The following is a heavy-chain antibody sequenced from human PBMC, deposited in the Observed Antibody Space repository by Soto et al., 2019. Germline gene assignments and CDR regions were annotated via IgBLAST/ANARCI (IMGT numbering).Heavy chain of an antibody. J-gene: IGHJ6*03. D-gene: IGHD3-16*01. V-gene: IGHV3-30*02. Sequence: PGGSLRLSCAASGFSFSAYGIHWVRQAPGKGLEWVAFIQNDESAKHYADPVKGRFTISRDNSRTTASVQMNSLRAEDTAVYYCVGAYHYMDVWGKGTTVTVSS. CDR1: GFSFSAYG. CDR2: IQNDESAK. CDR3: VGAYHYMDV.